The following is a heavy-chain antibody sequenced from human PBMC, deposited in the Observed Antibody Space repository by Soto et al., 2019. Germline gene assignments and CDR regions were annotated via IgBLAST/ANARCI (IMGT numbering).Heavy chain of an antibody. D-gene: IGHD3-9*01. Sequence: PSETLSLTCTVSGGSISSYYWSWIRQPPGKGLEWIGYIYYSGSTNYNPSLKSRVTISVDTSKNQFSLKLSSVTAADTAVYYCARGVTIFNLGYYYYGMDVWGQGTTVTVSS. CDR3: ARGVTIFNLGYYYYGMDV. J-gene: IGHJ6*02. CDR2: IYYSGST. CDR1: GGSISSYY. V-gene: IGHV4-59*01.